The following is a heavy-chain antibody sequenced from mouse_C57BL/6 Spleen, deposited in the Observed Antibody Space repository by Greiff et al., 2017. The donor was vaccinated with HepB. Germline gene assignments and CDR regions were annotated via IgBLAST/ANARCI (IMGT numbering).Heavy chain of an antibody. D-gene: IGHD3-2*02. Sequence: VQLQQPGAELVKPGASVKLSCKASGYTFTSYWMHWVKQRPGQGLEWIGMIHPNSGSTNYNEKFKSKATLTVDKSSSTAYMQLSSLTSEDSAVYYCARKSSGSYYFDYWGQGTTLTVSS. V-gene: IGHV1-64*01. J-gene: IGHJ2*01. CDR1: GYTFTSYW. CDR3: ARKSSGSYYFDY. CDR2: IHPNSGST.